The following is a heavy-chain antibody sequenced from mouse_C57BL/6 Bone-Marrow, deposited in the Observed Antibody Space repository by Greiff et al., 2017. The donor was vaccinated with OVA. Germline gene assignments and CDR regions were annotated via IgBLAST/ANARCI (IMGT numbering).Heavy chain of an antibody. CDR3: ARSRYYGNYFDY. CDR2: IYPRSGNT. D-gene: IGHD2-1*01. J-gene: IGHJ2*01. Sequence: VQRVESGAELARPGASVKLSCKASGYTFTSYGISWVKQRTGQGLEWIGEIYPRSGNTYYNEKFKGKATLIADKSSSTAYMELRSLTSEDSAVYFCARSRYYGNYFDYWGQGTTLTVSS. V-gene: IGHV1-81*01. CDR1: GYTFTSYG.